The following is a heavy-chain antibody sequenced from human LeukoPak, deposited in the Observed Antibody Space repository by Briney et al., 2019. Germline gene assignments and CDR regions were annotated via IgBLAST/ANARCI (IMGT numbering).Heavy chain of an antibody. V-gene: IGHV1-58*01. CDR1: GFTLTSSD. Sequence: GASVKVSCKASGFTLTSSDVQWVRQARGKRLEWIGWIVVDSGNTNYAQKFQERFTITRDMSTSTAYMELSSLRSEDTAVYYCAADRGAVAGNDIWGQGTMVTVSS. D-gene: IGHD6-19*01. CDR2: IVVDSGNT. CDR3: AADRGAVAGNDI. J-gene: IGHJ3*02.